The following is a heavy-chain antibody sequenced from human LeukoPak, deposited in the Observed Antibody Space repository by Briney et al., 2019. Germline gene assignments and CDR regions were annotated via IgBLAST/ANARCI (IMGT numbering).Heavy chain of an antibody. CDR1: GFTFSSYS. J-gene: IGHJ4*02. CDR3: ARELQVNTYYDFWSGFWGY. D-gene: IGHD3-3*01. V-gene: IGHV3-48*04. Sequence: GGSLRLSCAASGFTFSSYSMNWVRQAPGKGLEWVSYISSSSSTIYYADSVKGRFTISRDDAKNSLYLQMNSLRAEDTAVYYCARELQVNTYYDFWSGFWGYWGQGTLVTVSS. CDR2: ISSSSSTI.